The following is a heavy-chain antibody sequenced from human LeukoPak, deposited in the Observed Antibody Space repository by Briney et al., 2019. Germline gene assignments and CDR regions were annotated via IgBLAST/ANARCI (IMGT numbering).Heavy chain of an antibody. CDR2: IYPGDSDT. J-gene: IGHJ6*03. CDR1: GYSFTSYW. Sequence: GESLKISCKGSGYSFTSYWIGWVRQMPGKGLEWMGIIYPGDSDTRYSPSFQGPVTISANKSTSTAYLQSSSMKAPDTAMYYCARHGGSPGSHGPSKDYYYYYMDVWGKGTTVTVSS. D-gene: IGHD2-15*01. CDR3: ARHGGSPGSHGPSKDYYYYYMDV. V-gene: IGHV5-51*01.